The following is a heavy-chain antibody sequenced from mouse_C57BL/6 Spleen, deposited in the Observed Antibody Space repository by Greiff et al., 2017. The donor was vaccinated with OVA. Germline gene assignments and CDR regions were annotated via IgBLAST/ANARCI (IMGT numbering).Heavy chain of an antibody. CDR1: GYTFTSYW. CDR2: INPSNGGT. D-gene: IGHD1-1*01. Sequence: QVQLQQPGTELVKPGASVKLSCKASGYTFTSYWMPWVKQRPGQGLEWIGNINPSNGGTNYNEKFKSKATLTVDKASSTAYMQLSSLTSEDSAVYYCARALITTVPVDYWGQGTTLTVSS. CDR3: ARALITTVPVDY. V-gene: IGHV1-53*01. J-gene: IGHJ2*01.